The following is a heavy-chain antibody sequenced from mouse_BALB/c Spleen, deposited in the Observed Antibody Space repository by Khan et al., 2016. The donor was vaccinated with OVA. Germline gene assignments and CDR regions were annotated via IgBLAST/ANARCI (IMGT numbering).Heavy chain of an antibody. CDR3: ARTDYSYDRYFDF. CDR1: GYTFTNYG. J-gene: IGHJ1*01. CDR2: INTYTGEP. D-gene: IGHD2-12*01. V-gene: IGHV9-1*02. Sequence: QIQLVQSGPELKKPGETVKISCKASGYTFTNYGMNWVKQAPGKGLKWMGWINTYTGEPTYADDFKGRFAFTLETSASTAYLQISNLNNEDMATFFCARTDYSYDRYFDFWGAGTTVTVSS.